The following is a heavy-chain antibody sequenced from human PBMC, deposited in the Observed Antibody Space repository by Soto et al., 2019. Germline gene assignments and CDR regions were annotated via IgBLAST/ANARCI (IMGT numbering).Heavy chain of an antibody. CDR3: AKSLSAIPGDS. CDR1: GFTVSSYW. Sequence: GGSLRLSCAASGFTVSSYWMSGVRQGPGKGPEWVANIKQDGSEIYYVDSVKGRFTISRDNAKSSLYLQMTSLRAEDTAVYHCAKSLSAIPGDSWGQGTLVTVSS. J-gene: IGHJ4*02. CDR2: IKQDGSEI. D-gene: IGHD2-2*01. V-gene: IGHV3-7*05.